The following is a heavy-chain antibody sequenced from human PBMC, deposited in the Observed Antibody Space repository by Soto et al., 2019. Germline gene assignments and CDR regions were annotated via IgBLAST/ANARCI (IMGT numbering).Heavy chain of an antibody. V-gene: IGHV3-30*18. D-gene: IGHD6-13*01. J-gene: IGHJ6*02. CDR3: AKAGHRSSFFYYGMGG. CDR1: RVRFYNFV. CDR2: LPSDGSNK. Sequence: GGSIGISTASSRVRFYNFVMHGFRQNTGKGREWVAVLPSDGSNKYYTDSGEGRINSSPDNSKDTLYLQMNSLRPEDTAVYYCAKAGHRSSFFYYGMGGCGQGTTVPV.